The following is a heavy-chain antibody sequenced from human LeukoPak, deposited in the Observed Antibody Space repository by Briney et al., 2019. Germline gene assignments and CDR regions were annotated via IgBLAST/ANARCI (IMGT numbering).Heavy chain of an antibody. V-gene: IGHV1-69*05. J-gene: IGHJ6*03. CDR1: GGTFSSYA. CDR3: ARIGTARVVIYYYYMDV. Sequence: SVKVSCKASGGTFSSYAISWVRQAPGQGLEWMGGIIPIFGTANYAQKLQGRVTMTTDTSTSTAYMELRSLRSDDTAVYYCARIGTARVVIYYYYMDVWGKGATVTVSS. CDR2: IIPIFGTA. D-gene: IGHD2-21*01.